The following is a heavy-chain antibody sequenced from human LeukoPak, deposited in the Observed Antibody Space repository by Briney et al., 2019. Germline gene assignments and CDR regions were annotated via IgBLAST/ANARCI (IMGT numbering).Heavy chain of an antibody. D-gene: IGHD3-22*01. J-gene: IGHJ4*02. CDR1: GYSFTSYW. CDR2: IYPGDSDT. Sequence: GESLKISCKGSGYSFTSYWIGCVSQMPGKDLEWMGSIYPGDSDTRYSPSFQGRVTISADKSINTAYLQWSSLKASDTAMYYCASLSSPYYYDSSEIDYWGQGTLVTVSS. V-gene: IGHV5-51*01. CDR3: ASLSSPYYYDSSEIDY.